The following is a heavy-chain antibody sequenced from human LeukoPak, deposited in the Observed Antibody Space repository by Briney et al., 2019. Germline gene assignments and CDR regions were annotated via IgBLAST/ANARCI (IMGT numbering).Heavy chain of an antibody. CDR2: ISAYNDNT. D-gene: IGHD4-23*01. CDR1: GYIFTSYS. Sequence: ASVKVSCKASGYIFTSYSIIWVRQAPGQGLEWMGWISAYNDNTNYAQKLQGRVTMTTDTSTSTAYMELRSLRSDDTAVYYCARPDYGGNRGAFDIWGQGTTVTVSS. V-gene: IGHV1-18*01. CDR3: ARPDYGGNRGAFDI. J-gene: IGHJ3*02.